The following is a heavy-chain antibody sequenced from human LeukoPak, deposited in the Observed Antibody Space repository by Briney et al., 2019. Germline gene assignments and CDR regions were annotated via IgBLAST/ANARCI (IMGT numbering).Heavy chain of an antibody. CDR3: ARQYLYDSSGYYHNDY. V-gene: IGHV3-53*01. J-gene: IGHJ4*02. Sequence: PGGSLRLSCAASGFTFSSYAMNWVRQAPGKGLEWVSVIYSGGSTYYADSVKGRFTISRDNSKNTLYLQMNSLRAEDTAVYYCARQYLYDSSGYYHNDYWAREPWSPSPQ. CDR1: GFTFSSYA. D-gene: IGHD3-22*01. CDR2: IYSGGST.